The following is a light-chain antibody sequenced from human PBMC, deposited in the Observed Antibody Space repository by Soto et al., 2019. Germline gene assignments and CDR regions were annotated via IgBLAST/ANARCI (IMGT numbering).Light chain of an antibody. CDR2: GNS. CDR3: QSYDSSLSGWV. CDR1: SSNIGAGYD. V-gene: IGLV1-40*01. Sequence: QSVLTQPPSVSGAPGRRVPISCTGGSSNIGAGYDVHWYQQLPGTAPKLPIYGNSNRPSGVPDRFSGSKSGTSASLAITGLQAEDEADYYCQSYDSSLSGWVFGGGTKLTVL. J-gene: IGLJ3*02.